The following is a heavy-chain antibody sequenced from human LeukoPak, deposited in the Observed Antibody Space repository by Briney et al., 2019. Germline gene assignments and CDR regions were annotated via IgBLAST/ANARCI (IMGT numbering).Heavy chain of an antibody. V-gene: IGHV3-64D*09. D-gene: IGHD3-22*01. J-gene: IGHJ1*01. CDR2: ISSNGGST. CDR3: VKADYYDTSNYYYRYFQY. Sequence: QTGGSLRLSCSASGFTFSIYTMHWVRQAPGKGLEYVSAISSNGGSTYYADSVKGRFTISRDNSKNTLYLQVSSLRAEDTAVYYCVKADYYDTSNYYYRYFQYWGQGTLVTVSS. CDR1: GFTFSIYT.